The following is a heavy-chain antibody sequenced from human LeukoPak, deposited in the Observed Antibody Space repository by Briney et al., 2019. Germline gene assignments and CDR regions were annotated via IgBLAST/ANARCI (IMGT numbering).Heavy chain of an antibody. V-gene: IGHV3-15*01. J-gene: IGHJ4*02. CDR1: GFIFSNAW. CDR3: TTTYIVASTRKFGDY. D-gene: IGHD5-12*01. CDR2: IRSKTEGGTT. Sequence: GGSLRLSCAASGFIFSNAWMNWVRQAPGKGLEWVGRIRSKTEGGTTDYAAPVKGRFTISRDDSQNTVDLQISSLTAEDTAMYFCTTTYIVASTRKFGDYWGQGTLVVVSS.